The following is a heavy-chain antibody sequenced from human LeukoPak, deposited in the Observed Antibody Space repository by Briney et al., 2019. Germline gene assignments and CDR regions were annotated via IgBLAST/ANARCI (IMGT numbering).Heavy chain of an antibody. V-gene: IGHV3-48*01. J-gene: IGHJ3*02. CDR2: ISSSSSTI. CDR1: GLTISSYS. CDR3: AKDLGTMIVVGAHAFDI. D-gene: IGHD3-22*01. Sequence: GGSLRLSCAASGLTISSYSMNWVRQAPGKGLQWVSYISSSSSTIYYADSVKGRFTISRDNAKNSLYLQMNSLRAEDTAVYYCAKDLGTMIVVGAHAFDIWGQGTMVTVSS.